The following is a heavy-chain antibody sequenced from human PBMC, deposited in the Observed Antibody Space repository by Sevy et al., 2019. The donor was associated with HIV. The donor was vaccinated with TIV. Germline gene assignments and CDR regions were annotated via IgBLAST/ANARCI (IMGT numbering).Heavy chain of an antibody. D-gene: IGHD3-10*01. CDR2: ISSNGVNH. CDR1: GFNFQTFG. V-gene: IGHV3-30*18. CDR3: TKESLRGSYMRGDFDH. J-gene: IGHJ4*02. Sequence: GGSLRLSCSAFGFNFQTFGMHWVRQAPGKGPEWLAVISSNGVNHNYAASVKGLFSFSKDNSKTLLFLQMNSLIPNDTAVYCCTKESLRGSYMRGDFDHWGRGTLVTVSS.